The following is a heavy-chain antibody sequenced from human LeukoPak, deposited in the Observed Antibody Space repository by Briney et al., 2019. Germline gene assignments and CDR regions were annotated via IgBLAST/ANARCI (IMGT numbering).Heavy chain of an antibody. CDR2: IYYSGST. J-gene: IGHJ4*02. D-gene: IGHD5-12*01. Sequence: PSETLSLTCTVSAGSISSYYWSWIRQPPGKGLEWIGYIYYSGSTNYNPSLKSRVTISVDTSKNQFSLKLSSVTAADTAVYYCARQYSGYDSGGPYFDYWGQGTLVTVSS. V-gene: IGHV4-59*08. CDR1: AGSISSYY. CDR3: ARQYSGYDSGGPYFDY.